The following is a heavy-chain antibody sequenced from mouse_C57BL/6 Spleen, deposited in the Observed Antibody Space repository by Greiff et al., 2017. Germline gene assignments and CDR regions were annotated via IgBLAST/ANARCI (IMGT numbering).Heavy chain of an antibody. CDR2: IYPGDGAT. Sequence: QVQLQQSGPELVKPGASVKISCKASGYAFSSSWMHWVKQRPGKGLEWIGRIYPGDGATNSNGKFKGKATLTADKSSSTAYMQLSSLTSEDSAVYVCARHDGFDYWGQGTTLTVSS. J-gene: IGHJ2*01. CDR1: GYAFSSSW. D-gene: IGHD2-3*01. V-gene: IGHV1-82*01. CDR3: ARHDGFDY.